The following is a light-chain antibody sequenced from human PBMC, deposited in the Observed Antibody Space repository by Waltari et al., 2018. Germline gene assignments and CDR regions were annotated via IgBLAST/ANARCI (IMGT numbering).Light chain of an antibody. CDR3: QQYYNTPLT. V-gene: IGKV4-1*01. Sequence: DIVMTQSPESLAVSLGERATINCKSMESVLYSRNNKDHLAWYQQKPGQRPKLLIYCASTRESGVPDRFSGSGSETEFTLTINSLQAEDVAVYFCQQYYNTPLTFGGGTKVEIK. J-gene: IGKJ4*01. CDR1: ESVLYSRNNKDH. CDR2: CAS.